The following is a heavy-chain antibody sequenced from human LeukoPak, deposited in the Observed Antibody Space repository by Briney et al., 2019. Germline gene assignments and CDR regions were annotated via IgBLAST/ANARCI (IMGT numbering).Heavy chain of an antibody. J-gene: IGHJ6*02. CDR2: INHSGSA. D-gene: IGHD6-19*01. CDR3: ARQEGWSSGWYERYYGMDV. V-gene: IGHV4-34*01. Sequence: SETLSLTCAVYGGSFSGYYWSWIRQPPGKGLEWIGEINHSGSANYNPSLKSRVTISVDTSKNQFSLKLSSVTAADTAVYYCARQEGWSSGWYERYYGMDVWGQGTTVTVSS. CDR1: GGSFSGYY.